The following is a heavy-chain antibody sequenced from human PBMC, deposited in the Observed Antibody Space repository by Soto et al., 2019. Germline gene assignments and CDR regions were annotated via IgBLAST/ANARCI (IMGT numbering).Heavy chain of an antibody. CDR1: GGTFSSYA. CDR2: IIPIFGTA. V-gene: IGHV1-69*13. CDR3: AREYRASYSSSWLSFGMDV. D-gene: IGHD6-13*01. J-gene: IGHJ6*02. Sequence: SVKVSCKASGGTFSSYAISWVRQAPGQGLEWMGGIIPIFGTANYAQKFQGRVTITADESTSTAYMELSSLRSEDTAVYYCAREYRASYSSSWLSFGMDVWGQGTTVTVSS.